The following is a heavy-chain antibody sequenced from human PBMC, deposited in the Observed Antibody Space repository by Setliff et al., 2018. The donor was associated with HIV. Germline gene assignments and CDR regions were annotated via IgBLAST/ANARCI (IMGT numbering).Heavy chain of an antibody. J-gene: IGHJ6*03. D-gene: IGHD3-10*01. V-gene: IGHV1-69*13. CDR1: GGTFSSYA. CDR3: AREGVSLWFGELPSSYYMDV. CDR2: IIPIFGTS. Sequence: SVKVSYKASGGTFSSYAISWVRQAPGQGLEWMGGIIPIFGTSNHAQKFQGRVTITADESTSTAYMELSSLRSEDTAVYYCAREGVSLWFGELPSSYYMDVWGKGTTVTVSS.